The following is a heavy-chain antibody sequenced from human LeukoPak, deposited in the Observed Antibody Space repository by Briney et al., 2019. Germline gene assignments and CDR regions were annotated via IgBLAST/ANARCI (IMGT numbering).Heavy chain of an antibody. V-gene: IGHV1-18*04. D-gene: IGHD2-2*01. Sequence: ASVKVSCKASGYTFTSYGISWVRQAPGQGLEWMGWISAYNGNTNYAQKLQGRVTMTTDTSTSTAYMELRRLRSDDTAVYYCARLIVVVPAALDAFDIWGQGTMVTVSS. CDR2: ISAYNGNT. CDR1: GYTFTSYG. J-gene: IGHJ3*02. CDR3: ARLIVVVPAALDAFDI.